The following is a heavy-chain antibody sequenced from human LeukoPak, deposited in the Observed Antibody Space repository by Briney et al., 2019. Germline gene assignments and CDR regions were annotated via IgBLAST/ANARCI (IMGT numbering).Heavy chain of an antibody. CDR1: GFTFSSYA. J-gene: IGHJ4*02. D-gene: IGHD6-13*01. CDR2: ISYDGSNK. CDR3: ARDREAPRYSSSWYYFDY. V-gene: IGHV3-30-3*01. Sequence: PGGSLRLSCAASGFTFSSYAMHWVRQAPGKGPEWVAVISYDGSNKYYADSVKGRFTISRDNSKNTLYLQMNSLRAEDTAVYYCARDREAPRYSSSWYYFDYWGQGTLVTVSS.